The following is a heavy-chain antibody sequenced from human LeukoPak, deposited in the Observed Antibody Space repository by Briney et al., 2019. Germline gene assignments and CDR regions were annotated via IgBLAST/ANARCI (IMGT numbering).Heavy chain of an antibody. Sequence: GRSLRLSCAASGFTFSSYGMSWVRPAPGKGLGWVSYISSSNSITSYADSVRGRFTISRDNAKNSLYLQMNSLRDEDTALYYCVKDRCDGATCPEVWGQGTLVTVSS. J-gene: IGHJ4*02. D-gene: IGHD2-21*01. CDR3: VKDRCDGATCPEV. CDR1: GFTFSSYG. V-gene: IGHV3-48*02. CDR2: ISSSNSIT.